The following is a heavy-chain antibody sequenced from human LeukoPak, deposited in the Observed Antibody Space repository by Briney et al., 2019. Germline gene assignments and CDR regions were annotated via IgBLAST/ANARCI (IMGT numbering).Heavy chain of an antibody. V-gene: IGHV3-15*01. J-gene: IGHJ4*02. Sequence: PGGSLRLPGTASGFSFSNAGMSWGGRSPGKGRGGGGRIKIKTDGGTTDYAAPVKGRFTISRDDSKNTLYLQMNSLKTEDTAVYYCTTGGIVVVPAARIIDYWGQGTLVTVSS. D-gene: IGHD2-2*01. CDR2: IKIKTDGGTT. CDR3: TTGGIVVVPAARIIDY. CDR1: GFSFSNAG.